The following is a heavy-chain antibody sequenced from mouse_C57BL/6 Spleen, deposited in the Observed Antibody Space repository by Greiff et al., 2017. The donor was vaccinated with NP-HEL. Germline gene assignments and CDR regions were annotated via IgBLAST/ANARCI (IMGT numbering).Heavy chain of an antibody. V-gene: IGHV1-15*01. CDR2: IDPETGGT. Sequence: QVQLQQSGAELVRPGASVTLSCKASGYTFTDYEMHWVKQTPVHGLEWIGAIDPETGGTAYNQKFKGKAILTADKSSSTAYMELRSLTSEDSAVYYCTRQFITTMSGYCDVWGTGTTVTVSS. D-gene: IGHD1-1*01. CDR1: GYTFTDYE. CDR3: TRQFITTMSGYCDV. J-gene: IGHJ1*03.